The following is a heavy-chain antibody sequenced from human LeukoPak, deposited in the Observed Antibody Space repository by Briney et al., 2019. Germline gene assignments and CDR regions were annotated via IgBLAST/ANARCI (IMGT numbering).Heavy chain of an antibody. Sequence: GGSLRLSCAASGFSFSSYAMTWVRQAPGKGLEWVSAISGSGSSTYYADSVKGRFTISRDNSKNTLFLQMNSLRAEDTAVYYFAKDFWDTAAWYWGQGTLVSVSS. J-gene: IGHJ4*02. CDR2: ISGSGSST. D-gene: IGHD5-18*01. V-gene: IGHV3-23*01. CDR1: GFSFSSYA. CDR3: AKDFWDTAAWY.